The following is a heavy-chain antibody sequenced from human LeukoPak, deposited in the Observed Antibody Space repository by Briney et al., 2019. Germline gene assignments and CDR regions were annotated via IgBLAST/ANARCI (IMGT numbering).Heavy chain of an antibody. J-gene: IGHJ4*02. D-gene: IGHD4-17*01. CDR2: ISSISYI. CDR3: ARDQYGDYALDY. CDR1: GFTFSSYS. V-gene: IGHV3-21*01. Sequence: GGSLRLSCAASGFTFSSYSMNWVRQAPGKGLEWVSSISSISYIYYAYSVKGRFTISRDTAKNSLYLQMNSLRAEDTAVYYCARDQYGDYALDYWGQGTLVTVSS.